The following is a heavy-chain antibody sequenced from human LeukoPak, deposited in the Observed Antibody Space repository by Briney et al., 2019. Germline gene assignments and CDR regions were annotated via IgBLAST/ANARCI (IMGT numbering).Heavy chain of an antibody. CDR1: GGSISSSSYY. Sequence: SETLSLTCTVSGGSISSSSYYWGWIRQPPGKGLEWIGSMYSSGSTYYNPSLKSRVTISVDTSKNQFSLKLSSVTAADTAVYYCARDTPLWFGELYRWFDPWGQGTLVTVSS. D-gene: IGHD3-10*01. J-gene: IGHJ5*02. CDR3: ARDTPLWFGELYRWFDP. V-gene: IGHV4-39*07. CDR2: MYSSGST.